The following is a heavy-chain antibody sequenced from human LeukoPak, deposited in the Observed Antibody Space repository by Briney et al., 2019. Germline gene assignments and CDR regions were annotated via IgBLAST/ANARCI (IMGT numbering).Heavy chain of an antibody. CDR2: IYHSGST. V-gene: IGHV4-38-2*02. CDR1: GYSISSGYY. Sequence: SETLSLTCTVSGYSISSGYYWGWIRQPPGKGLEWIGSIYHSGSTYYNPSLKSRVTISVDTSKNQFSLKLSSVTAADTAVYYCARPSWGEYSGYGDYWGQGTLVTVSS. D-gene: IGHD5-12*01. J-gene: IGHJ4*02. CDR3: ARPSWGEYSGYGDY.